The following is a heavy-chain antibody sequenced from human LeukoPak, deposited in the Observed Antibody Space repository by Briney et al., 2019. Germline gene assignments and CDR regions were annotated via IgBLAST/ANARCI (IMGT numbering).Heavy chain of an antibody. CDR2: IYSGDST. CDR1: GFTVSSNY. D-gene: IGHD3-22*01. V-gene: IGHV3-53*01. CDR3: ARHFRTYNSSGYFDQ. Sequence: GGSLRLSCAASGFTVSSNYKSWVRQAPGKGLEFVSIIYSGDSTFYADSVKGRFTISSDNSKNTLYLQMNRLRAEDTAVYYCARHFRTYNSSGYFDQWGQGTLVTVSS. J-gene: IGHJ5*02.